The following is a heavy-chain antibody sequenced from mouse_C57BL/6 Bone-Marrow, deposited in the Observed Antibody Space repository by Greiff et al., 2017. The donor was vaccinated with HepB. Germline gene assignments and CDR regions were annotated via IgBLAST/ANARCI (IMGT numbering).Heavy chain of an antibody. J-gene: IGHJ3*01. V-gene: IGHV1-7*01. Sequence: QVQLQQSGAELAKPGASVKLSCKASSYTFTSYWMHWVNQRPGQGLEWIGYINPSSGYTKYNQKFKDKATLTADKSSSTAYMQLSSLTYEDSAVYYCARPDGYYSAWFAYWGQGTLVTVSA. CDR2: INPSSGYT. CDR1: SYTFTSYW. CDR3: ARPDGYYSAWFAY. D-gene: IGHD2-3*01.